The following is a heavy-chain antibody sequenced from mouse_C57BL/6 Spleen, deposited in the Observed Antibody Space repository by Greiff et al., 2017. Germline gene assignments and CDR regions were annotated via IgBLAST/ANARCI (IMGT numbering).Heavy chain of an antibody. CDR3: ARERGQLRLFGY. Sequence: QVQLKESGAELVRPGTSVKMSCKASGYTFTNYWIGWAKQRPGHGLEWIGDIYPGGGYTNYNEKFKGKATLTADKSSSTAYMQFSSLTSEDSAIYYCARERGQLRLFGYWGQGTTLTVSS. CDR1: GYTFTNYW. J-gene: IGHJ2*01. CDR2: IYPGGGYT. D-gene: IGHD3-2*02. V-gene: IGHV1-63*01.